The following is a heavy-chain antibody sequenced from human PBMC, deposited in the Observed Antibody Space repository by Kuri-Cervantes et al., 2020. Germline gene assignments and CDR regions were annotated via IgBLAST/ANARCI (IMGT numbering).Heavy chain of an antibody. D-gene: IGHD2-15*01. CDR3: ARGGECSGGSCYSAFDY. V-gene: IGHV4-31*02. J-gene: IGHJ4*02. Sequence: SCTVSGGSISSGDYYWSWIRQPPGKGLEWIGYIYYSGSTYYNPSLKSRVTISVDTSKNQFSLKLSSVTAADTAVYYCARGGECSGGSCYSAFDYWGQGTLVTVSS. CDR1: GGSISSGDYY. CDR2: IYYSGST.